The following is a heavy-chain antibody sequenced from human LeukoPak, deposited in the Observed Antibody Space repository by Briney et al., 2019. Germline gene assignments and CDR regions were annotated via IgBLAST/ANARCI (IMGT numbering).Heavy chain of an antibody. CDR1: GGSISSYY. CDR3: ARVAGGNSGIDY. V-gene: IGHV4-59*01. Sequence: SETLSLTCTVSGGSISSYYWSWIRQPPGKGLEWIGYIYYSGGTNYNPSLKSRVTISVDTSKNQFSLKLSSVTAADTAVYYCARVAGGNSGIDYWGQGTLVTVSS. CDR2: IYYSGGT. J-gene: IGHJ4*02. D-gene: IGHD4-23*01.